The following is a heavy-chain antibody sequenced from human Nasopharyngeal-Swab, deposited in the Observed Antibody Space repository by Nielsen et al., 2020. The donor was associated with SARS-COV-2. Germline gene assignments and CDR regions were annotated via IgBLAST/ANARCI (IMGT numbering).Heavy chain of an antibody. CDR2: IDPSDSYT. CDR3: ARHWSDPGNWFDP. V-gene: IGHV5-10-1*01. J-gene: IGHJ5*02. CDR1: GYSFTSYW. Sequence: KVAGKGSGYSFTSYWISGERQMPGKGLEWMGRIDPSDSYTNYSPSFQGHVTISADKSISTAYLQWSSLKASDTAMYYCARHWSDPGNWFDPWGQGTLVTVSS.